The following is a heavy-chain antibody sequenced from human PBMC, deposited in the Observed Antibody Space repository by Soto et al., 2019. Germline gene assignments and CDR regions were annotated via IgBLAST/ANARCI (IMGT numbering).Heavy chain of an antibody. CDR1: DDSISSGAYY. CDR2: IYHSGAT. CDR3: ARDGSYATGDC. Sequence: QVQLQESGPGLVQPSQILSLACTVSDDSISSGAYYWSWIRQPPGKGLEWIGYIYHSGATYYNPSLESRVTMSVDTSKNQFSLRLSSVTAADTAVYYCARDGSYATGDCWGQGTLVTVSS. J-gene: IGHJ4*02. D-gene: IGHD2-15*01. V-gene: IGHV4-30-4*01.